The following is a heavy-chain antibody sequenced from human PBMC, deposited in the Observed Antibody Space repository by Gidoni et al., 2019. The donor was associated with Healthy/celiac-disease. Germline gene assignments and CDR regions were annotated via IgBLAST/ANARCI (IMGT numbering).Heavy chain of an antibody. D-gene: IGHD3-10*01. J-gene: IGHJ6*02. CDR2: IYYSGST. CDR3: ARQSHGSGSQVLPYYYYGMDV. Sequence: QLQLQESGPGLVKPSETLSLTCTVSGGSISSSSYYRGWIRQPPGKGLEWVGSIYYSGSTYYNPSLKRRVTISVDTSKNQFSLKLSSVTAADTAVYYCARQSHGSGSQVLPYYYYGMDVWGQGTTVTVSS. V-gene: IGHV4-39*01. CDR1: GGSISSSSYY.